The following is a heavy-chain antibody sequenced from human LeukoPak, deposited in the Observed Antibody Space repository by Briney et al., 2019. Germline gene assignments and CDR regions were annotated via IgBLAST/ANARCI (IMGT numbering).Heavy chain of an antibody. J-gene: IGHJ5*02. CDR1: CRPIHSGVYH. CDR2: IYYSGNT. CDR3: ARHTIETSLGGVPDWFDP. Sequence: SDTLSHIHTLTCRPIHSGVYHGRYTPPPPEKARVYFASIYYSGNTYFDPSLKSRVAVSVDTSKNQFSLILRSVTAADTAIYYCARHTIETSLGGVPDWFDPWGQGTLVTVSS. D-gene: IGHD3-3*01. V-gene: IGHV4-39*07.